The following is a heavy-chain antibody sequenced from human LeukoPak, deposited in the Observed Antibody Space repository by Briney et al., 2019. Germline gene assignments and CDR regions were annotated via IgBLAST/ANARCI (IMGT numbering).Heavy chain of an antibody. V-gene: IGHV3-21*01. Sequence: GGSLRLSCAASGFALNSYSLSWVRQAPGKGLEWVSSISSTSAYIHYADSEKGRFTISRDNTDNVVYLQMNSLRAEDTAVYFCARDSYSKNDYWGQGTLVTVSS. J-gene: IGHJ4*02. D-gene: IGHD4-11*01. CDR2: ISSTSAYI. CDR3: ARDSYSKNDY. CDR1: GFALNSYS.